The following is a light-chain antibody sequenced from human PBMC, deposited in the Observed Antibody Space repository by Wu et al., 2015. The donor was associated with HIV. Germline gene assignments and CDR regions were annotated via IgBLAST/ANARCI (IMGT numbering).Light chain of an antibody. V-gene: IGKV3-20*01. CDR1: QSVSNTY. CDR2: GAS. J-gene: IGKJ1*01. CDR3: QQYGSSSPWT. Sequence: EIVLTQSPGTLSLSPGERATLSCRASQSVSNTYLAWYQHKPGQAPRLLIYGASSRASGIPDRFSGSGSETDFTLTISRLEPEDFAVYYCQQYGSSSPWTFGQGTKVEIK.